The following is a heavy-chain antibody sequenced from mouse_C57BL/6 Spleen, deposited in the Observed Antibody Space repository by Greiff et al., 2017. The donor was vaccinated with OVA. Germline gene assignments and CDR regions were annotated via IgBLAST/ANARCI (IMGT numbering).Heavy chain of an antibody. Sequence: EVKLVESGGGLVKPGGSLKLSCAASGFTFSSYAMSWVRQTPEKRLEWVATISDGGSYTYYPDNVKGRFTISRYNAKNNLYLQMSHLKSEDTAMYYCARDPPDGSLRDFDVWGTGTTVTVSS. CDR1: GFTFSSYA. CDR2: ISDGGSYT. CDR3: ARDPPDGSLRDFDV. D-gene: IGHD2-3*01. J-gene: IGHJ1*03. V-gene: IGHV5-4*01.